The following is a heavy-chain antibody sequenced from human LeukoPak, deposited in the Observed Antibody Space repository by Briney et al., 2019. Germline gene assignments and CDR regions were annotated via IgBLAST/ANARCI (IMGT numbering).Heavy chain of an antibody. CDR2: IHTSGST. CDR1: GDSISSYY. CDR3: ARHSSGAKFSFDY. Sequence: SETLSLTCTVSGDSISSYYWSWIRQPAGKGLEWIGRIHTSGSTNYSPSLKSRVTMSVDTSKNQFSLKLISVTAADTAVYYCARHSSGAKFSFDYWDQGTLVSVSS. D-gene: IGHD3-22*01. V-gene: IGHV4-4*07. J-gene: IGHJ4*02.